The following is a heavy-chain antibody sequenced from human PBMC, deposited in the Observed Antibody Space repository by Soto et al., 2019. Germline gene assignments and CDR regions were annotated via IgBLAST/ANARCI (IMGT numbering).Heavy chain of an antibody. J-gene: IGHJ4*02. CDR3: GRDLRVYSRYDYRGY. D-gene: IGHD5-12*01. CDR1: GGSISSGGYY. Sequence: SETLSLTCTVSGGSISSGGYYWSWIRQHPGKGLEWVGYSYYTGSSYYNPSLKSRVTISVDASKNQLSLRLASVTAADTAVYYCGRDLRVYSRYDYRGYWGQGIPVTVSS. CDR2: SYYTGSS. V-gene: IGHV4-31*03.